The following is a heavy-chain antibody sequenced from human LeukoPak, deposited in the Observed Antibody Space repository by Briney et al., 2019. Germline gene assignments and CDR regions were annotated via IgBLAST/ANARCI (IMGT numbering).Heavy chain of an antibody. J-gene: IGHJ4*02. V-gene: IGHV3-30*18. CDR1: GFTFSSYG. Sequence: GGSLRLSCAASGFTFSSYGMHWVRQAPGKGLEWVAVISYDGSNKYYADSVKGRFTISRDNSKNTLYLQMNSLRAEDTAVYYCAKDREGATTCLDYWGQGTLVTVSS. CDR2: ISYDGSNK. CDR3: AKDREGATTCLDY. D-gene: IGHD1-26*01.